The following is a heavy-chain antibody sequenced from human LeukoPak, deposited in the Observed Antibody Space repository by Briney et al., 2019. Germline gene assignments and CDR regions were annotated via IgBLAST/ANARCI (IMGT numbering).Heavy chain of an antibody. D-gene: IGHD3-16*01. Sequence: SETLSLTCAVSGGSISSSNWWSWVRQPPGKGLEWIGEIYHSGSTNYNPSLKSRVTISVDKSKNQFSLKLSSVTAADTAVYYCARSIMITFGGAYFDYWGQGTLVTVSS. CDR1: GGSISSSNW. CDR2: IYHSGST. J-gene: IGHJ4*02. CDR3: ARSIMITFGGAYFDY. V-gene: IGHV4-4*02.